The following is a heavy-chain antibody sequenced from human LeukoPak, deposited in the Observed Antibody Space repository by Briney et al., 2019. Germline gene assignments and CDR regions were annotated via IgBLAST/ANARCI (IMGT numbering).Heavy chain of an antibody. CDR1: GYTFTSYD. V-gene: IGHV1-8*01. Sequence: ASVKVSCKASGYTFTSYDINWGRQATGQGLELMGWMNPNSGNTGYAQKFQGRVTMTRNTSISTAYMELSSLRSEDTAVYYCASFRTTGTTYYGMDVWGQGSTVTVSS. CDR2: MNPNSGNT. CDR3: ASFRTTGTTYYGMDV. J-gene: IGHJ6*02. D-gene: IGHD1-1*01.